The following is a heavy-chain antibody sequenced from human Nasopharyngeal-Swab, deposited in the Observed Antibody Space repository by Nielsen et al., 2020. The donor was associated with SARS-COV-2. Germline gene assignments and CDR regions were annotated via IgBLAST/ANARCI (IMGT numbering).Heavy chain of an antibody. V-gene: IGHV3-15*01. CDR1: GFTFSNAW. J-gene: IGHJ4*02. Sequence: GGSLRLSCAASGFTFSNAWMSWVRQAPGKGLEWVGRIKSKTDGGTTDYAAPVKGRFTISRDDSKNTLYLQMNSLKAEDTAVYYCGKAVAGTVDYWGQGTLVTVSS. CDR2: IKSKTDGGTT. D-gene: IGHD6-19*01. CDR3: GKAVAGTVDY.